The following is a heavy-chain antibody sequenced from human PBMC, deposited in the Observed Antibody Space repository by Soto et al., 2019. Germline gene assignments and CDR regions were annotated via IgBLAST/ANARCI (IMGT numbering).Heavy chain of an antibody. Sequence: QVQLVQSGAEVKKPGSSVKVSCKASGGTFSSYAISWVRQAPGQGLEWMGGIIPIFGTANYAQKFQGRVTVTADECSSSAYMELSSLRSEEMSVYYCASSGYCSGGSCSYPQYSYYRMDVLGQGTTVTVSS. J-gene: IGHJ6*02. D-gene: IGHD2-15*01. CDR2: IIPIFGTA. V-gene: IGHV1-69*12. CDR1: GGTFSSYA. CDR3: ASSGYCSGGSCSYPQYSYYRMDV.